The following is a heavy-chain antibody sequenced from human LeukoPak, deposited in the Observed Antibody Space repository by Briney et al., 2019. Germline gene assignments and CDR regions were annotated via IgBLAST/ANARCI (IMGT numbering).Heavy chain of an antibody. CDR1: DDSISDYY. V-gene: IGHV4-59*01. CDR2: VFHTGNT. Sequence: SETLSLTCTVSDDSISDYYRGWIRQPPGKGPEWIGNVFHTGNTNYSPSLRSRVTISLDTSKNQFSLSLRSVTAADTAVYYCARVSSVVVPAAGAFDIWGQGTMVTVSS. CDR3: ARVSSVVVPAAGAFDI. D-gene: IGHD2-2*01. J-gene: IGHJ3*02.